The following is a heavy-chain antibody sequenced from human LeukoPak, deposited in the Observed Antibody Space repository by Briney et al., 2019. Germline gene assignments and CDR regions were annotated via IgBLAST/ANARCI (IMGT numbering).Heavy chain of an antibody. D-gene: IGHD3-22*01. CDR3: AKDFTSRYTSITMIVVADAFDI. CDR1: GFTFSSYA. V-gene: IGHV3-30-3*01. Sequence: GGSLRLSCAASGFTFSSYAIHWVRQAPGKGLEWVAFISYDGGDKRYADSVKGRFTISRDNSKNTLYLQMNSLRAEDTAVYYCAKDFTSRYTSITMIVVADAFDIWGQGTMVTVSS. CDR2: ISYDGGDK. J-gene: IGHJ3*02.